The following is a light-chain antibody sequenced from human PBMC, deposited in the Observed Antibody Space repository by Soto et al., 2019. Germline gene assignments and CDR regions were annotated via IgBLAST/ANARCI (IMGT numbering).Light chain of an antibody. V-gene: IGLV2-8*01. J-gene: IGLJ1*01. CDR3: TSYAGGNNV. CDR2: EVN. CDR1: SSDVGGYNY. Sequence: QSALTQPPSASGSPGQSVTISCTGTSSDVGGYNYVSWYQQHPGKVPKLIFYEVNKRPSGVPDRFSGSKSGNTASLTVSGLQVEDEADYYCTSYAGGNNVFGTGTKLTVL.